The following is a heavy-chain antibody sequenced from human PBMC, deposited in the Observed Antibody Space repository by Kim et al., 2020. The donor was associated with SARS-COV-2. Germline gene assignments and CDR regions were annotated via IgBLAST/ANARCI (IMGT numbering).Heavy chain of an antibody. CDR1: GGSISSSNW. Sequence: SETLSLTCAVSGGSISSSNWWSWVRQPPGKGLEWIGEIYHSGSTNYNPSLKSRVTISVDKSKNQFSLKLSSVTAADTAVYYCARGGRGYYDSSGYPYYDYWGQGTLVTVSS. V-gene: IGHV4-4*02. CDR3: ARGGRGYYDSSGYPYYDY. D-gene: IGHD3-22*01. J-gene: IGHJ4*02. CDR2: IYHSGST.